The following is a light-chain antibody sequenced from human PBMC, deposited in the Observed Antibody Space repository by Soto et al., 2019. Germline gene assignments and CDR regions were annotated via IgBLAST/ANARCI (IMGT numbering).Light chain of an antibody. CDR3: QQYHTYRT. Sequence: IQMTQSPSSLSASVGDRATITCRASQGIGTDLGWYRQKPGRAPERLIYSTSSLQSGVPSRFSGSGSGTEFTLTISSLQPDDYATYYCQQYHTYRTFGQGTKVDI. CDR2: STS. J-gene: IGKJ1*01. V-gene: IGKV1-17*01. CDR1: QGIGTD.